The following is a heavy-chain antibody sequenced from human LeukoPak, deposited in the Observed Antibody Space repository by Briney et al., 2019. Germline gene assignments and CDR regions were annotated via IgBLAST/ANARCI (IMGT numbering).Heavy chain of an antibody. J-gene: IGHJ6*02. D-gene: IGHD5-24*01. Sequence: GASLRLSCAASGFTLSNYAMYWVRQAPGKGLEWVSYISSSGSTIYYADSVKGRFTISRDNAKNSLYLQMNSLRAEDTAVYYCAAGRDGYNQAYYYYYGMDVWGQGTTVTVSS. CDR3: AAGRDGYNQAYYYYYGMDV. CDR2: ISSSGSTI. V-gene: IGHV3-48*04. CDR1: GFTLSNYA.